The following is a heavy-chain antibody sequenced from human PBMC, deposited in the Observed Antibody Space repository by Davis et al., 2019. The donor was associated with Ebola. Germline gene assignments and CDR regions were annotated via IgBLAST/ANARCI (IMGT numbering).Heavy chain of an antibody. D-gene: IGHD1-26*01. CDR3: AKDPRTTRLGAIFDY. CDR2: ISGSGGST. Sequence: GGSLRLSCAASGFTFSSYAMSWVRQAPGKGLGWVSAISGSGGSTYYADSVKGRFTISRDNSKNTLYLQMNSLRAEDTAVYYCAKDPRTTRLGAIFDYWGQGTLVTVSS. V-gene: IGHV3-23*01. J-gene: IGHJ4*02. CDR1: GFTFSSYA.